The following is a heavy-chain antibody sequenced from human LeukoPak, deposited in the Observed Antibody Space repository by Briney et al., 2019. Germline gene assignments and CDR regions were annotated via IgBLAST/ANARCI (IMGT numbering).Heavy chain of an antibody. V-gene: IGHV4-4*02. Sequence: SGTLSLTCAVSGXSISSSNWWSWVRQPPGKGLEWIGEIYHSGSTNYNPSLKSRVTISVDKSKNQFSLKLSSVTAADTAVYYCARKDYDSSGQFDYWGQGTLVTVSS. J-gene: IGHJ4*02. CDR3: ARKDYDSSGQFDY. D-gene: IGHD3-22*01. CDR2: IYHSGST. CDR1: GXSISSSNW.